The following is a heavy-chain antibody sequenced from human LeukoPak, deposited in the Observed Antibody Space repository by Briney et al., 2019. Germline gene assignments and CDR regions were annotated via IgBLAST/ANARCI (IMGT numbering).Heavy chain of an antibody. CDR2: IYYSGST. D-gene: IGHD3-3*01. CDR3: ARDNFGVVIKGWFDP. J-gene: IGHJ5*02. V-gene: IGHV4-31*03. CDR1: GGSISSGGYY. Sequence: PSQTLSLTCTVSGGSISSGGYYWSWIRQHPGKGLEWIGYIYYSGSTYYNPPLKSRVTISVDTSKNQFSLKLSSVTAADTAVYYCARDNFGVVIKGWFDPWGQGTLVTVSS.